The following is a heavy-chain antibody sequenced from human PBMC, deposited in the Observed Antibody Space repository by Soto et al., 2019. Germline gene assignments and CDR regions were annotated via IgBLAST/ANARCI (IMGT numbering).Heavy chain of an antibody. V-gene: IGHV4-31*03. CDR3: ERGSKGRYKIKWFDP. J-gene: IGHJ5*02. D-gene: IGHD1-1*01. CDR1: GGSISSGGYY. Sequence: SETLSLTCTVSGGSISSGGYYWSWIRQHPGKGLEWIGYIYYSGSTYYNPSLKSRVTISVDTSKNQFSLKLSSVTAADTAVYYCERGSKGRYKIKWFDPWGQGTLVTVSS. CDR2: IYYSGST.